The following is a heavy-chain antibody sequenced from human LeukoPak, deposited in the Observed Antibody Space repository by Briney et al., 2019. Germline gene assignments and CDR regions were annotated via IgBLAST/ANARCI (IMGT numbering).Heavy chain of an antibody. J-gene: IGHJ4*02. CDR2: IYYSGST. CDR3: AREGYQLPPDY. CDR1: GGSISSGDYY. D-gene: IGHD2-2*01. Sequence: KSSETLPLTCTVSGGSISSGDYYWSWIRQPPGKGLEWIGYIYYSGSTYYNPSLKSRVTISVDTSKNQFSLKLSSVTAADTAVYYCAREGYQLPPDYWGQGTLVTVSS. V-gene: IGHV4-30-4*08.